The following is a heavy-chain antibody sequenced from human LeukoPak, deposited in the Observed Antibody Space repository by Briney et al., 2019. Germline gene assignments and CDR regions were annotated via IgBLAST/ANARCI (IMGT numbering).Heavy chain of an antibody. Sequence: GGSLRLSCAASGFTFSDHYMDWVRQAPGKGLEWVGRIRDKANSYITEYAVSVKGRFTISRDDSKNSLYLQMNSLKTEDTAVYYCTRGDVWGSYPLHYWGQGTLVAVSS. V-gene: IGHV3-72*01. CDR3: TRGDVWGSYPLHY. CDR1: GFTFSDHY. D-gene: IGHD3-16*02. J-gene: IGHJ4*02. CDR2: IRDKANSYIT.